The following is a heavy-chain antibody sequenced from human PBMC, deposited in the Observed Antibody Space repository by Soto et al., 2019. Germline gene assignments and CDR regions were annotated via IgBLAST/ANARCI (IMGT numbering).Heavy chain of an antibody. Sequence: SETLSLTCTVSGGSISSGDYYWSWIRQPPGKGLEWIGYIYYSGSTYYNPSLKSRVTISVDTSKNQFSLKLSSVAAADTAVYYCARGRYYDSSGYYGYWGQGTLVTVSS. J-gene: IGHJ4*02. V-gene: IGHV4-30-4*01. CDR3: ARGRYYDSSGYYGY. CDR1: GGSISSGDYY. D-gene: IGHD3-22*01. CDR2: IYYSGST.